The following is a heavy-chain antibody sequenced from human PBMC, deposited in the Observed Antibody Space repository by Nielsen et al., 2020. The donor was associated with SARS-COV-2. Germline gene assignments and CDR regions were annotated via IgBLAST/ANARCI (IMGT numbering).Heavy chain of an antibody. D-gene: IGHD1-26*01. Sequence: GSLRLSCAVYGGSFSGYYWSWIRQPPGKGLEWIGEINHSGSTNYNPSLKSRVTISVDTSKNQFSLKLSSVTAADTAVYYCARRGAGGNNWFDPWGQGTLVTVSS. CDR2: INHSGST. CDR1: GGSFSGYY. CDR3: ARRGAGGNNWFDP. V-gene: IGHV4-34*01. J-gene: IGHJ5*02.